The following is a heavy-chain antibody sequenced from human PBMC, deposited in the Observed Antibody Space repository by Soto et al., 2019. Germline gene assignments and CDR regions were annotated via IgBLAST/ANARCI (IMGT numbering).Heavy chain of an antibody. CDR2: IYYSGST. J-gene: IGHJ5*02. Sequence: TLSLTCTVSGGSISSGGYYWSWIRQHPGKGLEWIGYIYYSGSTYYNPSLKSRVTISVDTSKNQFSLKLSSVTAADTAVYYCARGSLRVAASPYTWFDPWGQGTLVTVSS. CDR1: GGSISSGGYY. V-gene: IGHV4-31*03. D-gene: IGHD2-15*01. CDR3: ARGSLRVAASPYTWFDP.